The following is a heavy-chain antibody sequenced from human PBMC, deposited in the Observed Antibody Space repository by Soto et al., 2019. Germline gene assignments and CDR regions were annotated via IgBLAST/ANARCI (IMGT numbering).Heavy chain of an antibody. D-gene: IGHD1-26*01. CDR2: ISSSSSYI. CDR1: GFTFSSYS. Sequence: GGSLRLSCAASGFTFSSYSMNWVRQAPGKGLEWVSSISSSSSYIYYADSVKGRFTISRDNAKNSLYLQMNSLRAEDTAVYYCARGGATVEWELLAGDFDYWGQGTLVTVSS. CDR3: ARGGATVEWELLAGDFDY. J-gene: IGHJ4*02. V-gene: IGHV3-21*01.